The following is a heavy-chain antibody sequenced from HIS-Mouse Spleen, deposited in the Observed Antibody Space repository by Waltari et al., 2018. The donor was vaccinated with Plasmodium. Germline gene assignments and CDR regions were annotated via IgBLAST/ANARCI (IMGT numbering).Heavy chain of an antibody. CDR1: GCSIVRYY. CDR2: IYYSGST. D-gene: IGHD3-16*01. J-gene: IGHJ3*02. Sequence: QVQLQESGPGLVKPSETLSLTCTVSGCSIVRYYWSWIRQPPGKGLEWIGYIYYSGSTNYNPSLKSRVTISVDTSKNQFSLKLSSVTAADTAVYYCARVGRRIWGAFDIWGQGTMVTVSS. V-gene: IGHV4-59*01. CDR3: ARVGRRIWGAFDI.